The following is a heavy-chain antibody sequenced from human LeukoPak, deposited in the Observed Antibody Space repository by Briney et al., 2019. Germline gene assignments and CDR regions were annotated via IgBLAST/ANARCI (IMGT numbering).Heavy chain of an antibody. D-gene: IGHD3-22*01. V-gene: IGHV4-39*01. CDR2: IYYSGST. CDR3: ARHEGGYDRSGYYLQRPYYFDY. CDR1: GGSISSSSYY. J-gene: IGHJ4*02. Sequence: PSETLSLTCTVSGGSISSSSYYWGWIRQPPGKGLEWIGSIYYSGSTYYNPSLKSRVTISVDMSKNQFSLKLSSVTAADTAVYYCARHEGGYDRSGYYLQRPYYFDYWGQGTLVTVSS.